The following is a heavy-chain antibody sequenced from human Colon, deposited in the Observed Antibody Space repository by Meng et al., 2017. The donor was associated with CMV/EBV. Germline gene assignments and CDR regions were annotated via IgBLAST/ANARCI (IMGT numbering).Heavy chain of an antibody. V-gene: IGHV4-39*01. CDR1: NGSISSSSYY. D-gene: IGHD2-8*02. CDR2: IYYSGST. Sequence: RRRGAGPGLCTPSRTLSPTCTGSNGSISSSSYYWGWIRQPPGKGLEWIGSIYYSGSTYYNPSLKSRVTISVDTSKNQFSLKLSSVTAADTAVHYCARRARYCTGGICYRGRFDYWGQGTLVTVSS. J-gene: IGHJ4*02. CDR3: ARRARYCTGGICYRGRFDY.